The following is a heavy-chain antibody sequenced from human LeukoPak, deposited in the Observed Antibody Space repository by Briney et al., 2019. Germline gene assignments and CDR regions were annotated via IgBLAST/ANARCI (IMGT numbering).Heavy chain of an antibody. D-gene: IGHD3-10*01. CDR2: IDTSGNT. CDR3: ARDRMTYGSGSYYGSHYYYYMDV. J-gene: IGHJ6*03. V-gene: IGHV4-4*07. CDR1: GGSISSYY. Sequence: SETLSLTCTVSGGSISSYYWSWIRQPAGKGLEWIGRIDTSGNTNYKPSLKSRVTMSVDTSKNQFSLKLSSVTAADTAVYYCARDRMTYGSGSYYGSHYYYYMDVWGKGTTVTVSS.